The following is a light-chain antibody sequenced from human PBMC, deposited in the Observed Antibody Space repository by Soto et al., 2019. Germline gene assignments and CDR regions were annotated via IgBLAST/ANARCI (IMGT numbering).Light chain of an antibody. CDR1: QSVSSN. J-gene: IGKJ4*01. CDR2: GAS. CDR3: QQRSHWPFT. V-gene: IGKV3-11*01. Sequence: IVIPHSPAPLSVSPVERATLSCRASQSVSSNLVWYQQKPGQAPRLLIYGASTRATGIPARFSGSGSGTNVTLTISSLVPEDFAVYYCQQRSHWPFTFGGGTKVDI.